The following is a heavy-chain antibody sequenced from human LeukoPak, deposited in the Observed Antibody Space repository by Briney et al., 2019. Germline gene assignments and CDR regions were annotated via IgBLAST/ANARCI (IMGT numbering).Heavy chain of an antibody. J-gene: IGHJ4*02. CDR1: GFTFGVYS. V-gene: IGHV3-49*04. Sequence: GRSLRLSCTASGFTFGVYSMTWVRQAPDKGLEWVGFIRSKAYGGTTEYAASAKGRFTISRDDSKSVAHLQMNSLKTEDTAVYYCTTHGVSFYFNYWGQGALVTVSS. CDR2: IRSKAYGGTT. CDR3: TTHGVSFYFNY. D-gene: IGHD4-17*01.